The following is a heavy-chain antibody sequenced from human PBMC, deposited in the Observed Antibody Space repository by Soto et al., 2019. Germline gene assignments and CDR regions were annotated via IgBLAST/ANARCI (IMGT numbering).Heavy chain of an antibody. CDR3: AATPRS. J-gene: IGHJ5*02. V-gene: IGHV4-39*06. CDR2: MYYSGTT. Sequence: PSETLSLTCTVSGGSISSSSYYWGWIRQPPGKGLEWIGSMYYSGTTYYNQSLKRRVTISVDTSKNQLTMKLFFVTAADTAVYYCAATPRSWGQGTLVTVSS. CDR1: GGSISSSSYY.